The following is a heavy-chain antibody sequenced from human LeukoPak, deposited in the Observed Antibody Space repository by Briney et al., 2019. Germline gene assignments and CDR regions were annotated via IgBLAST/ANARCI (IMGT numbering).Heavy chain of an antibody. V-gene: IGHV4-34*01. CDR2: INHSGST. Sequence: SGTLSLTCAVYGGSFSGYYWSWIRQPPGKGLEWIGEINHSGSTNYNPSLKSRVTISVDTSKNQFSLKLSSVTAADTAVYYCARAVAVGFDYWGQGTLVTVSS. J-gene: IGHJ4*02. D-gene: IGHD6-19*01. CDR3: ARAVAVGFDY. CDR1: GGSFSGYY.